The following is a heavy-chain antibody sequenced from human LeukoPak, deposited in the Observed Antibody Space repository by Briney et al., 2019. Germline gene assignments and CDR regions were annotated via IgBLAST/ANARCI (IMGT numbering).Heavy chain of an antibody. CDR2: ISGSGGST. Sequence: PGGSLRLSCAASGFTFSSYAMSWVRQAPGKGLEWVSDISGSGGSTYYADSVKGRFTISRDNAKNSPYLQMNSLRAEDTAVYYCARDDQAAGTVNYYYYYMDVWGKGTTVTVSS. J-gene: IGHJ6*03. CDR3: ARDDQAAGTVNYYYYYMDV. D-gene: IGHD6-13*01. CDR1: GFTFSSYA. V-gene: IGHV3-23*01.